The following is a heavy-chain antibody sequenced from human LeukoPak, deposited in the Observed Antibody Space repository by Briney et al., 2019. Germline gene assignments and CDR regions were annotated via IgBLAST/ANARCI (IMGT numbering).Heavy chain of an antibody. CDR1: GYTFTGYY. D-gene: IGHD1-1*01. V-gene: IGHV1-2*06. CDR3: ARVHLSSYNPLRFDY. Sequence: ASVKVSCKASGYTFTGYYMHWVRQAPGQGLEWMGRINPNSGGTNYAQKFQGRVTMTRDTSISTAYMELSRLRSDDTAVYYCARVHLSSYNPLRFDYWGQGTLVTVSS. CDR2: INPNSGGT. J-gene: IGHJ4*02.